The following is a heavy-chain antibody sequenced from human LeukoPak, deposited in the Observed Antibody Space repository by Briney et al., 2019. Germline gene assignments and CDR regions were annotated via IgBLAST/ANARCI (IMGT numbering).Heavy chain of an antibody. CDR2: IYYSGST. CDR3: ARLVDLGAFDI. V-gene: IGHV4-59*08. CDR1: GGSISSYY. D-gene: IGHD1-26*01. Sequence: SETLSLTCTVSGGSISSYYWSWIRQPPGKGLEWIGYIYYSGSTNYNPSLKSRVTISVDTSKNQFSLKLSSVTAADTAVYYCARLVDLGAFDIWGQGTMVTVSS. J-gene: IGHJ3*02.